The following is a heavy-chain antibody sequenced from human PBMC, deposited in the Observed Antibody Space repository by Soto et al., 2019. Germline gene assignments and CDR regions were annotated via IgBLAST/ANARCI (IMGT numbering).Heavy chain of an antibody. D-gene: IGHD6-13*01. CDR2: ISSSSSTI. Sequence: EVQLVESGGGLVQPGGSLRLSCAASGFTFSSYSMNWVRQAPGKGLEWVSYISSSSSTIYYADSVKGRFTISRDNAKNSLYLKMSNLRDGDTAVYYCACNSSWLIWFDAWGQGTLGTVSS. CDR1: GFTFSSYS. CDR3: ACNSSWLIWFDA. V-gene: IGHV3-48*02. J-gene: IGHJ5*02.